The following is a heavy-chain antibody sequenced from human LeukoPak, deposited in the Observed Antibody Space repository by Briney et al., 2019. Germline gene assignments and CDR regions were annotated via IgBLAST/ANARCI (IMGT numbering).Heavy chain of an antibody. J-gene: IGHJ6*03. D-gene: IGHD2-8*01. V-gene: IGHV3-23*01. CDR1: GFTFSTDG. CDR3: AKDRCSNGIGCYYYYMEV. CDR2: ISGSGGTT. Sequence: GGSLRLSCAASGFTFSTDGMNWVRHAPGRGLEWLSSISGSGGTTHYADSVKGRFTISRDNSKNTLYLLMNSLRTEDTAVYYCAKDRCSNGIGCYYYYMEVWGKGTTVTISS.